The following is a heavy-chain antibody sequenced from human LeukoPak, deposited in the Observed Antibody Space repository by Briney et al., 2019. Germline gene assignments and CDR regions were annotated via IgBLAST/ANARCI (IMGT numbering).Heavy chain of an antibody. CDR3: ARVPDLGYCSSKNCHPNWYFDL. V-gene: IGHV4-59*01. CDR1: GDSISKYY. CDR2: IYYTGST. J-gene: IGHJ2*01. Sequence: SETLSLTCIVSGDSISKYYWSWIRQPPGKGLEWIGYIYYTGSTNYNPSLMRRVTISIDTSMNQFSLKLTSVTAADTAVYYCARVPDLGYCSSKNCHPNWYFDLWGRGTLASVSS. D-gene: IGHD2-2*01.